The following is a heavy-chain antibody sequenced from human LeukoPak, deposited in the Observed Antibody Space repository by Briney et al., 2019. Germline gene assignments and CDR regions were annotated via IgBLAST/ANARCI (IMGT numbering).Heavy chain of an antibody. Sequence: SETLSLTCAVPGVSISPYYWAWIRQPPGKGLEGIGYIHTSGSNNQYPSLKSRVTISVDQSKNHFSLRLTSVTAADTAVYYCARLSAAVHLGAFDLWGQGTMVTVSS. V-gene: IGHV4-4*09. CDR1: GVSISPYY. CDR2: IHTSGSN. CDR3: ARLSAAVHLGAFDL. J-gene: IGHJ3*01. D-gene: IGHD3-3*01.